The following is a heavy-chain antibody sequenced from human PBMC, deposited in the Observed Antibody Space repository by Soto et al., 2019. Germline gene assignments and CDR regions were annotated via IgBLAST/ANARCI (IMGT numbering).Heavy chain of an antibody. CDR2: IYYSGST. V-gene: IGHV4-39*01. J-gene: IGHJ3*02. D-gene: IGHD3-22*01. CDR3: ARTKITMKGGVYNAFDI. Sequence: PXAALALTSSVSGGSIRSGSYSGCWIRQPPGKGLEWIGSIYYSGSTYYHPSLKRRVTISVDTSKTQFPLKLSSVTAADTAVYYCARTKITMKGGVYNAFDIWGQGTMVTVSS. CDR1: GGSIRSGSYS.